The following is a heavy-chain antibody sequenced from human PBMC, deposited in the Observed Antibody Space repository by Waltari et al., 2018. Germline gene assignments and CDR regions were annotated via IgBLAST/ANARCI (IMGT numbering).Heavy chain of an antibody. CDR3: SGGEVTGTDF. Sequence: EVQVVESGGGLVQQGGSLKLSCATSGFSFSGSSIHWVRQTSGKGLEWVGRIRREPYNYATAYSASVKGRFTISRDDSKNTAFLQMNSLMTEDTAVYYCSGGEVTGTDFWGQGTLVTVSS. CDR1: GFSFSGSS. V-gene: IGHV3-73*01. J-gene: IGHJ4*02. D-gene: IGHD6-19*01. CDR2: IRREPYNYAT.